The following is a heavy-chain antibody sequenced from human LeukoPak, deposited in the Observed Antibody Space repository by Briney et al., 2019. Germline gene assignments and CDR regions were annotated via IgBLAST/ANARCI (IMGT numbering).Heavy chain of an antibody. J-gene: IGHJ4*02. CDR3: ARAAPNSSGYYSNY. CDR2: ISSSGSYI. Sequence: GGSLRLSCKASGFTFSRYGMNWVRQAPGKGLEWVSSISSSGSYIYYADSVKGRFTISRDYAKNSLFLQMNSLRAEDTAVYYCARAAPNSSGYYSNYWGQGTLVTVSS. CDR1: GFTFSRYG. V-gene: IGHV3-21*01. D-gene: IGHD3-22*01.